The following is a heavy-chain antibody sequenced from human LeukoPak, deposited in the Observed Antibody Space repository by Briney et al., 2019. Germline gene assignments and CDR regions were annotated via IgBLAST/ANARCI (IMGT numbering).Heavy chain of an antibody. Sequence: ASVKVSCKVSGYTLTELSMHWVRQSPGKGLEWMGGVDPEDGETIYAQKFQGRVTMTEDTSTDTDYMELSSLRSEDTAVYYCATSSLTYTISGVVITSRCPTLNYWGQGTLVTVSS. CDR1: GYTLTELS. D-gene: IGHD3-3*01. J-gene: IGHJ4*02. CDR2: VDPEDGET. CDR3: ATSSLTYTISGVVITSRCPTLNY. V-gene: IGHV1-24*01.